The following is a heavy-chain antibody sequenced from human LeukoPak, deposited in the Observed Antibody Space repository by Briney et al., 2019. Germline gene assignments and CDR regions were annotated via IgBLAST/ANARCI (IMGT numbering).Heavy chain of an antibody. J-gene: IGHJ3*02. CDR1: GGSISSGSYY. CDR2: IYTRGST. V-gene: IGHV4-61*02. D-gene: IGHD3-22*01. Sequence: PSETLSLTCTVAGGSISSGSYYWGWIRQPAVKGLEWIGRIYTRGSTNYNPSLKSRLTITVDTSKNQFSLKLSSVTAADTAVYYCAVCCNALPGIVAPSAFDIWGQGTMVTVSS. CDR3: AVCCNALPGIVAPSAFDI.